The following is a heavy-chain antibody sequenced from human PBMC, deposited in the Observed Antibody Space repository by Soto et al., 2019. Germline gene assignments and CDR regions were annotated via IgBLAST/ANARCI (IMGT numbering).Heavy chain of an antibody. J-gene: IGHJ4*01. CDR3: AREGDYSGSAFDY. CDR2: LRFDGINK. V-gene: IGHV3-30*04. Sequence: PGGSLRLSCTASGLTFSDSTIHWVRQAPGRGLEWVATLRFDGINKFYADSVKGRFSISRDHSINTLEMNTLRGEDTAVYYCAREGDYSGSAFDYWGHGTLVTVSS. CDR1: GLTFSDST. D-gene: IGHD6-6*01.